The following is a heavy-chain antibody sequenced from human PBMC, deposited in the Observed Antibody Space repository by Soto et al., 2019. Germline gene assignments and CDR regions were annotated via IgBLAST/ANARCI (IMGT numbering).Heavy chain of an antibody. D-gene: IGHD2-15*01. V-gene: IGHV3-23*01. CDR1: GFTFSSYA. J-gene: IGHJ6*02. CDR3: AKPCSGGSCYSVWGSYYYGMDV. Sequence: PVGSLRLSCAASGFTFSSYAMSWVRQAPGKGLEWVSAISGSGGSTYYADSVKGRFTISRDNSKNTLYLQMNSLRAEDTAVYYCAKPCSGGSCYSVWGSYYYGMDVWGQGTTVTVSS. CDR2: ISGSGGST.